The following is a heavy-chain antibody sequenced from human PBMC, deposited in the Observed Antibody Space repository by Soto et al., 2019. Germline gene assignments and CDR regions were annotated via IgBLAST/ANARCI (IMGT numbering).Heavy chain of an antibody. CDR1: GCSISGYY. D-gene: IGHD2-21*02. J-gene: IGHJ6*02. V-gene: IGHV4-59*01. CDR3: ARDLWGYCGTDCYPLDV. Sequence: SETLSLTCTVSGCSISGYYWSWIRQPPGQGLEWIGYMYNTGSTVYNPSFKSRVTISVDTSKNRFSLKLNSVTAADAAVYYCARDLWGYCGTDCYPLDVWGQGTTVT. CDR2: MYNTGST.